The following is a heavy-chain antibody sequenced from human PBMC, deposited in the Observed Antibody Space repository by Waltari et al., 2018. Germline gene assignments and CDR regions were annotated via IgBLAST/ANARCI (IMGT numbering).Heavy chain of an antibody. D-gene: IGHD1-26*01. V-gene: IGHV4-39*01. CDR2: IYYSGST. J-gene: IGHJ4*02. CDR3: ARLQGGSSSLFFDY. Sequence: QLQLQESGPGLVKPSETLSLTCTVSGGSISSSSYYWGWIRQPPGKGLEWIGSIYYSGSTYYNPALKSRVTISVETSKNQFSLKLSSVTAADTAVYYCARLQGGSSSLFFDYWGQGTLVTVSS. CDR1: GGSISSSSYY.